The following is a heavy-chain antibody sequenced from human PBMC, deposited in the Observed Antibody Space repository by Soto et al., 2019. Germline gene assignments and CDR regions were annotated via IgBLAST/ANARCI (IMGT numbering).Heavy chain of an antibody. CDR1: GASIITDNW. CDR3: ARASASSKLRGVVIN. CDR2: IYHSGHT. J-gene: IGHJ4*02. D-gene: IGHD3-10*01. Sequence: QVQLQESGPGLVKPSGTLSLTCALSGASIITDNWWSWVRQPPGKEMEWFGEIYHSGHTNFNPSVKSRVTISVDTSKNQFSLTVSSVTAADTAIYYCARASASSKLRGVVINWGQGTLVTVSS. V-gene: IGHV4-4*02.